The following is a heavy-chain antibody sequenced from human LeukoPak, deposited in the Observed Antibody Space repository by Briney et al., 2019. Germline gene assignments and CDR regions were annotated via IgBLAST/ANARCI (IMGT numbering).Heavy chain of an antibody. Sequence: PGGSLRLSCAGSGFTFSTYWMSWVRQAPGKGLEWVANINQDGGEKHYVDSVKGRFTISRDTAKDSLDLQLNSLRGEDTAVYYCARMYCGGGKCYLSYFDYWGQGTLVTVSS. V-gene: IGHV3-7*04. CDR2: INQDGGEK. J-gene: IGHJ4*02. CDR3: ARMYCGGGKCYLSYFDY. CDR1: GFTFSTYW. D-gene: IGHD2-21*01.